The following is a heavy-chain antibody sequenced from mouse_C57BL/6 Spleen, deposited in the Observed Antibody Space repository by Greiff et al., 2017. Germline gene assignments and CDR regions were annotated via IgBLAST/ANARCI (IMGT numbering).Heavy chain of an antibody. D-gene: IGHD2-4*01. CDR3: ARDDGDYDPYYFDY. CDR2: ISDGGSYT. J-gene: IGHJ2*01. CDR1: GFTFSSYA. Sequence: EVQGVESGGGLVKPGGSLKLSCAASGFTFSSYAMSWVRQTPEKRLEWVATISDGGSYTYYPDNVKGRFTISRDNAKNNLYLQMSHLKSEDTAMYYCARDDGDYDPYYFDYWGQGTTLTVSS. V-gene: IGHV5-4*01.